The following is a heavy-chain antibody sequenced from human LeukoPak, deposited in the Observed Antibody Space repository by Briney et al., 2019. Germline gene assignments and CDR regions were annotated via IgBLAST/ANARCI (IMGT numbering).Heavy chain of an antibody. CDR1: GGSISSGDYY. Sequence: SETLSLTCTVSGGSISSGDYYWSWIRQPPGKGLEWIGYIYYSGSTYYNPSLKSRVTISVDTSKNQFSLKLSSVTAADTAVYYCAREYGDDNWFDPWGQGTLVTVSS. CDR2: IYYSGST. J-gene: IGHJ5*02. CDR3: AREYGDDNWFDP. V-gene: IGHV4-30-4*01. D-gene: IGHD2-21*02.